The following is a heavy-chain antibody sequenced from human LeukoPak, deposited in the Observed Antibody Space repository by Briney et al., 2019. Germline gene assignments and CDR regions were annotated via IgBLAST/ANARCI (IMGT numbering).Heavy chain of an antibody. CDR1: GASIRSYY. J-gene: IGHJ4*02. CDR2: IYYGGST. Sequence: SETLSLTCTVSGASIRSYYWSWIRQPPGKGLEWIGYIYYGGSTNYNPSLKSRVTISVDTSKNQFFLKLSSVTAADTAMYYCARATTAYCTGGICPNFDYWGQGTLVTVSS. CDR3: ARATTAYCTGGICPNFDY. V-gene: IGHV4-59*01. D-gene: IGHD2-15*01.